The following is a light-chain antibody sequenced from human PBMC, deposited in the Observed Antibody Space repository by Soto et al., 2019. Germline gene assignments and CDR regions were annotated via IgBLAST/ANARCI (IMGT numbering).Light chain of an antibody. CDR2: DAT. Sequence: DIQMTQSPSTLSASVGDRVTITCRADQSITRWLAWFQQKPGKAPSLLIYDATNLQPGVPSRFSGSGSGTEFTLTISSLQPDDFATYSCQQYNGYSHSFGQGTRVEIK. J-gene: IGKJ2*01. CDR1: QSITRW. CDR3: QQYNGYSHS. V-gene: IGKV1-5*01.